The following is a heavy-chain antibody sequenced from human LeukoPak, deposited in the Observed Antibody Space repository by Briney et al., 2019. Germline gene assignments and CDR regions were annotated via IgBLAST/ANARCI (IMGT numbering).Heavy chain of an antibody. D-gene: IGHD2-2*03. CDR1: GYSFPTYW. V-gene: IGHV5-51*01. CDR2: IYPDESNI. CDR3: ARPPSRGYSSSFEY. J-gene: IGHJ4*02. Sequence: GESLKISCKGSGYSFPTYWIAWVRQKPGKGLEWMGIIYPDESNIRYSPSFQGQVTISADKSISTAYLQWSSLKASDTAMYYCARPPSRGYSSSFEYWGQGTLVTVSS.